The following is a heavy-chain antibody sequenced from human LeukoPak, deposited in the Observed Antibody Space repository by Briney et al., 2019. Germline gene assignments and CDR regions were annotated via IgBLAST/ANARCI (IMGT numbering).Heavy chain of an antibody. CDR3: ARLRAAAGTQHAFDI. CDR1: GYSFTSYW. Sequence: GESLKISCTGSGYSFTSYWIGWVRQMPGKGLEWMGIIYPGDSDTRYSPSFQGQVTISADKSITTAYLQWSSLKASDTAMYYCARLRAAAGTQHAFDIWGQGTMVTVSS. V-gene: IGHV5-51*01. J-gene: IGHJ3*02. D-gene: IGHD6-13*01. CDR2: IYPGDSDT.